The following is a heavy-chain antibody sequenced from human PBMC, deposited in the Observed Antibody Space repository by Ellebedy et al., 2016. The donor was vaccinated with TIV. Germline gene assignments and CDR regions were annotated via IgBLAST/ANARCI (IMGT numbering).Heavy chain of an antibody. CDR1: GFTFSSHD. CDR3: ARATSGFDY. V-gene: IGHV3-13*01. J-gene: IGHJ4*02. CDR2: ITSAGDT. Sequence: PGGSLRLSCAASGFTFSSHDMHWVRKATGKGLECVSGITSAGDTYYLCSVKGRFIIARDSAKNSLYPQMNSLRAEDTAVYYCARATSGFDYWGQGALATVSS. D-gene: IGHD5-24*01.